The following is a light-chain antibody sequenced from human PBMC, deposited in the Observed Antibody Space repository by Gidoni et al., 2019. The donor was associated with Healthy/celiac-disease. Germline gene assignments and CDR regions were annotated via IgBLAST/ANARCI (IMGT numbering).Light chain of an antibody. CDR2: GAA. CDR1: QSVSRSY. V-gene: IGKV3-20*01. CDR3: QQYGSSPT. J-gene: IGKJ1*01. Sequence: EIVLTQSPGTLSLSPRDRATLSCRASQSVSRSYLAWYQQKPGQAPRLLIYGAASRATGIPDRLSGSGSGTDFTLTISRLEPEYFAVYYCQQYGSSPTFGQGTKVEIK.